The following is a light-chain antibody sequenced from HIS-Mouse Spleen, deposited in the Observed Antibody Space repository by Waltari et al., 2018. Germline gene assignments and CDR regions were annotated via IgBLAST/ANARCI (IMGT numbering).Light chain of an antibody. CDR1: NIGSKS. CDR2: DDS. Sequence: SYVLTQPPSVSVAPGKTARITCGGNNIGSKSVHWYQQKPGQAPVLVVYDDSDRPSGIPERFSGSNSGNTDTLTISRVEAGDEADDDCQVWDSSSDHVVFGGGTKLTVL. CDR3: QVWDSSSDHVV. J-gene: IGLJ2*01. V-gene: IGLV3-21*03.